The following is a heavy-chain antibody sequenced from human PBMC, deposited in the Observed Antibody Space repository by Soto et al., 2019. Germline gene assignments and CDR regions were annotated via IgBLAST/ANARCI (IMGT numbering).Heavy chain of an antibody. Sequence: GGSLRLSCAASGFTFSSYGMHWVRQAPGKGLEWVAVIWYDGSNKYYADSVKGRFTISRDNSKNTVSLQMNSLRGEDTAVYYCAKDTASGGSPFDYWGQGTLVTVSS. J-gene: IGHJ4*02. CDR3: AKDTASGGSPFDY. V-gene: IGHV3-30*02. CDR1: GFTFSSYG. CDR2: IWYDGSNK. D-gene: IGHD6-19*01.